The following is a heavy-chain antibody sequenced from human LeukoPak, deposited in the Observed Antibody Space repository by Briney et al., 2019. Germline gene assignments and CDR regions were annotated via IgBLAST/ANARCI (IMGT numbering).Heavy chain of an antibody. J-gene: IGHJ4*02. D-gene: IGHD2/OR15-2a*01. CDR1: GFTLSIYW. CDR2: INQDGTEK. CDR3: ARNMGDY. Sequence: GGSLRLSCAASGFTLSIYWMTWVRQAPGKGLEWVANINQDGTEKNYVDSVEGRFTISRDNAKNSLYLQMNSLRAEDTAVYYCARNMGDYWGQGTLVTVSS. V-gene: IGHV3-7*04.